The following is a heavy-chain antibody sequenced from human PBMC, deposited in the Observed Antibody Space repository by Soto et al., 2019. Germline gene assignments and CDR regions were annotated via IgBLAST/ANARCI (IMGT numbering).Heavy chain of an antibody. V-gene: IGHV3-11*01. CDR2: ISSSGSTI. D-gene: IGHD6-13*01. Sequence: GGSLRLSCAASGFTFSDYYMSWIRQAPGKGLEWVSYISSSGSTIYYADSVKGRFTISRDNAKNSLYLQMNSLRAEDTAVYYCARELGIAAADYYYHYMDVWGKGTTVTVSS. CDR1: GFTFSDYY. J-gene: IGHJ6*03. CDR3: ARELGIAAADYYYHYMDV.